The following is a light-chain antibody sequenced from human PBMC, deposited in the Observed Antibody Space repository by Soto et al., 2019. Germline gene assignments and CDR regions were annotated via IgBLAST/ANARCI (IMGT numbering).Light chain of an antibody. CDR1: SSDVVRYNY. CDR2: EVS. CDR3: SSYTTTSTRV. Sequence: QSALTQPASVSGSPGQSITISCTGTSSDVVRYNYVSWYQQHPGKAPKLMIYEVSNRPSGVSNRFSGSKSGNNASLTISGLQDEDEADYYCSSYTTTSTRVFGGGTKLTVL. V-gene: IGLV2-14*01. J-gene: IGLJ3*02.